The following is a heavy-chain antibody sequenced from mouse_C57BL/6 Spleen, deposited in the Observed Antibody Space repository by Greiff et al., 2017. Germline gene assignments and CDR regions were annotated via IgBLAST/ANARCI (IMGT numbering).Heavy chain of an antibody. V-gene: IGHV1-69*01. J-gene: IGHJ3*01. CDR3: ARRTETWFAY. CDR1: GYTFTSYW. Sequence: QVQLQQPGAELVMPGASVKLSCKASGYTFTSYWMHWVKQRPGQGLEWIGEIDPSDSYTNYNQKFKGKSTMTVDKSSSTAYMQLSSLTSEDSAVYYCARRTETWFAYGGQGTLVTVSA. CDR2: IDPSDSYT.